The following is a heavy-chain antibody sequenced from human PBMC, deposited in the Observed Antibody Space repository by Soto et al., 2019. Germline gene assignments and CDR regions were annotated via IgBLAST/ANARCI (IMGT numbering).Heavy chain of an antibody. V-gene: IGHV4-59*01. J-gene: IGHJ5*02. CDR2: IYYSGST. D-gene: IGHD3-22*01. CDR1: GDSMSNYY. Sequence: QVQLQESGPGLVKPSETLSLTCIVSGDSMSNYYWSWIRQPPGKGLEWIGYIYYSGSTNYNPSLKGRFTISVDMSKNQFPLTLNSVTAADTAVYYCARITYDTPWYPNWSAPGGQGTLVTVSS. CDR3: ARITYDTPWYPNWSAP.